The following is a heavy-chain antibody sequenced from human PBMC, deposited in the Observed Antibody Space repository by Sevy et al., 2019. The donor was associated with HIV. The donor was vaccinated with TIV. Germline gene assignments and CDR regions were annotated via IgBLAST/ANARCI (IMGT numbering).Heavy chain of an antibody. Sequence: GGSLRLSCAASGFTFSSYSMNWVRQAPGKGLEWVSYISSSSSTIYYADSVKGRFTISRDNAKNSLYLQMNSLRAEDTAVYYCARAPRSYYYDSTGSCMDYWGLGTLVTVSS. CDR2: ISSSSSTI. CDR1: GFTFSSYS. D-gene: IGHD3-22*01. CDR3: ARAPRSYYYDSTGSCMDY. J-gene: IGHJ4*02. V-gene: IGHV3-48*01.